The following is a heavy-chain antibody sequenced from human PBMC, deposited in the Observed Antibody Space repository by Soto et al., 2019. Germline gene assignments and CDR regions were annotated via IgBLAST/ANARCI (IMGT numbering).Heavy chain of an antibody. CDR3: ARAIAAAGTEDYYYGMDV. J-gene: IGHJ6*02. CDR2: IIPVFGTA. D-gene: IGHD6-13*01. Sequence: PSVKVSCKASGGTFSSYAISWVRQAPGQGLEWMGGIIPVFGTANYAQKFQGRVTITADESTSTAYMELSSLRSEDTAVYYCARAIAAAGTEDYYYGMDVWGQGTTVTVSS. CDR1: GGTFSSYA. V-gene: IGHV1-69*13.